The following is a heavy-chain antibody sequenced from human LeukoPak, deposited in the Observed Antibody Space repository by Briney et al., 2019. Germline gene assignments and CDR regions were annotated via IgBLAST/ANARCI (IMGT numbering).Heavy chain of an antibody. CDR1: GYTFTSYD. CDR2: MNPNSGNT. CDR3: ARGLRLPDSSGYVIDY. D-gene: IGHD3-22*01. V-gene: IGHV1-8*01. Sequence: ASVHVSCKASGYTFTSYDINWVRQAPGQGLEWMGWMNPNSGNTVYAQKFQGRVTMTRNTSISTVYMELNSLRSEDTAMYYCARGLRLPDSSGYVIDYWGQGTLVTVSS. J-gene: IGHJ4*02.